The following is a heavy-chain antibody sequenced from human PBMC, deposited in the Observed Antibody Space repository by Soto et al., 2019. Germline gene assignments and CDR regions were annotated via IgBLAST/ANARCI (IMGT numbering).Heavy chain of an antibody. V-gene: IGHV3-23*01. CDR2: ISGSGGST. J-gene: IGHJ4*02. Sequence: GSLRLPCAASRFTFSSCAMSWVRHVPGKGMEWVSAISGSGGSTYYADSVKGRFTISRDNSKNTLYLQMNSLRAEDTAVYYCAKDPDPADCSSTSCYKGCWGKGTLVTVAS. D-gene: IGHD2-2*02. CDR1: RFTFSSCA. CDR3: AKDPDPADCSSTSCYKGC.